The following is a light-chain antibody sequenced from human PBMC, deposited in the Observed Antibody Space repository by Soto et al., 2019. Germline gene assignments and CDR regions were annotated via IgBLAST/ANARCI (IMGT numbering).Light chain of an antibody. V-gene: IGKV1-39*01. CDR2: AAS. CDR1: QSISSY. CDR3: QQSYSIPLT. J-gene: IGKJ4*01. Sequence: DIQMTQPPSSLSASVGDRVTITCRASQSISSYLNWYQQKPGKAPKLLIYAASSLQSGVPSRFSGSGSGTDFTLTISSLQPEDFATYYCQQSYSIPLTFGGGTKVEIK.